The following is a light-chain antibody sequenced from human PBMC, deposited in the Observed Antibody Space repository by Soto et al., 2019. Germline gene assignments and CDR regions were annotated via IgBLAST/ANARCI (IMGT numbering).Light chain of an antibody. Sequence: DIQRTKSPSSLSASVGDIVTITGRASQGMSTYLAWYQQKPGKVPKLLIYAASTLQSGVPSRFSGSGSGTDFTLTISSLQPEDVATYYCQKYNSAPWTFGQGTKVEIK. CDR2: AAS. CDR3: QKYNSAPWT. V-gene: IGKV1-27*01. J-gene: IGKJ1*01. CDR1: QGMSTY.